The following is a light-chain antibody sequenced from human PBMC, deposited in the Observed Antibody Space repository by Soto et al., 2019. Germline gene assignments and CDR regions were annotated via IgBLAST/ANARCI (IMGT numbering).Light chain of an antibody. CDR3: SSYISSSSLYV. J-gene: IGLJ1*01. CDR2: EVS. CDR1: SSDVGGYNY. Sequence: QSVLTQPASVSGSPGQSITISCTGTSSDVGGYNYVSWYQHHPGKAPKLMIYEVSNRPSGVSNRFSGSKSGSTASLTISGLQAEDEADYYCSSYISSSSLYVFGTGTKLTVL. V-gene: IGLV2-14*01.